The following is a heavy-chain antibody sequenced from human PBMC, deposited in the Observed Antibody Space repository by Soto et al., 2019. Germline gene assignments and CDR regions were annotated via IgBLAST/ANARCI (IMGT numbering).Heavy chain of an antibody. V-gene: IGHV3-23*01. CDR3: AKQLLGLIVFWTGYDYYYRSGKEV. CDR2: ISGSGAGT. CDR1: EFIFGSYA. Sequence: EGQLLESGGGLVQPGGSLRLSCAASEFIFGSYARTWVRQAPGKGLEWVSSISGSGAGTYYADSVKGRFTISRDNSINTLYLQRSRLRADDTAVYYSAKQLLGLIVFWTGYDYYYRSGKEVWGQGTAVNVS. J-gene: IGHJ6*01. D-gene: IGHD3-3*01.